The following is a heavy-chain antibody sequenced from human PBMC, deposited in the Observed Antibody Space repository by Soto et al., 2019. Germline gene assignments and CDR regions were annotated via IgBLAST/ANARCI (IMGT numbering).Heavy chain of an antibody. CDR2: IWYDGSNK. D-gene: IGHD4-4*01. Sequence: QVQLVESGGGVVQPGRSLRLSCAASGFTFSSYGMHWVRQAPGKGLEWVAVIWYDGSNKYYADSVKGRFTISRDNSKNTLYLQMNSLRAEDTAVYYCARERVVNTVPPRALDPWGQGTLVTVSS. CDR3: ARERVVNTVPPRALDP. J-gene: IGHJ5*02. V-gene: IGHV3-33*01. CDR1: GFTFSSYG.